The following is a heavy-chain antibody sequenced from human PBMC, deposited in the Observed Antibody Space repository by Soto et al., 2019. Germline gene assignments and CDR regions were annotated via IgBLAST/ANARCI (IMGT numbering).Heavy chain of an antibody. V-gene: IGHV3-15*07. Sequence: EVQLVESGGGLVKPGGSLRLSCAASGITLSHAWMNWVGQAPGKGLEWVGRIKSKSDGGTTDDAAPVKGRFTISRDDSKNTLYLQMNSLNTEDTAVYYCTTVMDRRGYGMDVWGQGTTVTVSS. J-gene: IGHJ6*02. CDR1: GITLSHAW. D-gene: IGHD2-2*03. CDR3: TTVMDRRGYGMDV. CDR2: IKSKSDGGTT.